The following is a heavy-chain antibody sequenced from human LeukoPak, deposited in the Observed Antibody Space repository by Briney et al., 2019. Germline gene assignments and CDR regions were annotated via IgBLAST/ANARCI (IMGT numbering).Heavy chain of an antibody. J-gene: IGHJ6*02. CDR3: ARVPQYTVAGIYYYYYGMDV. V-gene: IGHV3-53*01. CDR1: GFTVSSNY. CDR2: IYSGGST. D-gene: IGHD6-19*01. Sequence: GGSLRLSCAASGFTVSSNYMSWVRQAPGKGLEWVSVIYSGGSTYYADSVKGRFTISRDNSKNTLYLQMNSLRAEDTAVYYCARVPQYTVAGIYYYYYGMDVWGQGTTVTVSS.